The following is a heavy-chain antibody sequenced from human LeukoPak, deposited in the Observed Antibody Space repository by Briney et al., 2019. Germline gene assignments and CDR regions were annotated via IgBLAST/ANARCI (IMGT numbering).Heavy chain of an antibody. D-gene: IGHD6-13*01. J-gene: IGHJ5*02. CDR2: IYYSGST. CDR3: ARLHTVSVLAAAGPFDP. V-gene: IGHV4-59*01. Sequence: ASETLSLTCTVSGGSISSYYWSWIRQPPGKGLEWIGYIYYSGSTNYNPSLKSRVTISVDTSKNQFSLKLSSVTAADTAVYYCARLHTVSVLAAAGPFDPWGQGTLVTVSS. CDR1: GGSISSYY.